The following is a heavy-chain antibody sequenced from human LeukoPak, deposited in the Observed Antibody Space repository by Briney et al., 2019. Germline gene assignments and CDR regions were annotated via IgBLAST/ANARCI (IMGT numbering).Heavy chain of an antibody. CDR3: ARDQETLAVAVYYFDY. V-gene: IGHV3-33*01. CDR2: IWYDGSNK. D-gene: IGHD6-19*01. Sequence: TGGSLRLSCAASGFTFSSYGMHWVRQAPGKGLEGVADIWYDGSNKYYADSVKGRFTISRDNSKNTLYLQMNSLRAEDTAVYYCARDQETLAVAVYYFDYWGQGTLVTVSS. CDR1: GFTFSSYG. J-gene: IGHJ4*02.